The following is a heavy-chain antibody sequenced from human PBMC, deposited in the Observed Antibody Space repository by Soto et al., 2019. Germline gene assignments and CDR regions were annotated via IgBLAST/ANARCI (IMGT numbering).Heavy chain of an antibody. CDR3: ARGSRLGGLDY. CDR2: IYYSGYA. V-gene: IGHV4-31*03. Sequence: QVQLQESGPGLVKPSETLSLTCSVSGGSGGYFWTWIRQYPGKGLEWIGYIYYSGYAYYNPSLKSRLTMSVDTSKHQYSLNLTSVTAADTAVYFCARGSRLGGLDYWDQGILVTVAS. J-gene: IGHJ4*02. D-gene: IGHD3-10*01. CDR1: GGSGGYF.